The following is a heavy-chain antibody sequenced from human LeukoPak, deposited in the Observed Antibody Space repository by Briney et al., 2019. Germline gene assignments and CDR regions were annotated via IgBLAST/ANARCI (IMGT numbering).Heavy chain of an antibody. D-gene: IGHD6-19*01. Sequence: GGSLRLSCAASGFTFSSSAMSWVRQTPGKGLEWVSVISGSGGSTYYADSVKGRFTISRDNSKNALYLQMTSLRAEDTAVYYCAKAARVAGLTTFDYWGQGTLVTVSS. CDR2: ISGSGGST. CDR1: GFTFSSSA. J-gene: IGHJ4*02. CDR3: AKAARVAGLTTFDY. V-gene: IGHV3-23*01.